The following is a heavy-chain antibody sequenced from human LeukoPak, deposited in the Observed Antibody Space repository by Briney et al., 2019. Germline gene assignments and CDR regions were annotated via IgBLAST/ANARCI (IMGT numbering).Heavy chain of an antibody. Sequence: GGSLRLSCAASGLTFSNYAMGWVRQAPGKGLEWVSSISSSSSYIYYADSVKGRFTISRDNAKNSLYLQMNSLRAEDTAVYYCASWFHGDYWGQGTLVTVSS. J-gene: IGHJ4*02. CDR3: ASWFHGDY. V-gene: IGHV3-21*01. CDR2: ISSSSSYI. CDR1: GLTFSNYA. D-gene: IGHD3-10*01.